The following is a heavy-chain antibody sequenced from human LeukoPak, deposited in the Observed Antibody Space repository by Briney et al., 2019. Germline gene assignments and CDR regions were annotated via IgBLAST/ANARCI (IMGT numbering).Heavy chain of an antibody. CDR1: GGSFSGYY. J-gene: IGHJ4*02. CDR3: ARGSAMARAVDY. CDR2: IYYSGST. D-gene: IGHD5-18*01. V-gene: IGHV4-59*01. Sequence: SETLSLTCAVYGGSFSGYYWSWIRQPHGKGLEWIGYIYYSGSTNYNPSPKSRVTISVDTSKNQFSLKLSSVTAADTAVYYCARGSAMARAVDYWGQGTLVTVSS.